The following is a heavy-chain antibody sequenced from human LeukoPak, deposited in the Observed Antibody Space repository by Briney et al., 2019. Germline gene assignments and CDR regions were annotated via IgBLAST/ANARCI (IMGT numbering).Heavy chain of an antibody. CDR1: GLTFSSYS. CDR2: ISSSSTTTI. D-gene: IGHD3-10*01. J-gene: IGHJ5*02. CDR3: ARDGSGSYYPGNWFDP. V-gene: IGHV3-48*01. Sequence: GGSLRLSCAASGLTFSSYSMNWVRQAPGKGLEWLSYISSSSTTTIYYADSVKGRFTISRDNAKNSLYLQMSSLRVEDTAVYYCARDGSGSYYPGNWFDPWGQGTLVTVSS.